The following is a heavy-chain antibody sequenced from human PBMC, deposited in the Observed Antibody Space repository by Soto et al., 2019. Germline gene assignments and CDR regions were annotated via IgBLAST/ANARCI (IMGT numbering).Heavy chain of an antibody. CDR1: GFTFSRDG. D-gene: IGHD1-7*01. CDR3: AKDRVGGTFYTPLGF. V-gene: IGHV3-23*01. CDR2: ITDNGGST. Sequence: GGSLRLSCAASGFTFSRDGMSWVRQAPGKGLEWVSLITDNGGSTYYADSVKGRFTISRDNSKNTLFLHLNTLKPEDTAVYHCAKDRVGGTFYTPLGFWGQGTLVTVSS. J-gene: IGHJ4*02.